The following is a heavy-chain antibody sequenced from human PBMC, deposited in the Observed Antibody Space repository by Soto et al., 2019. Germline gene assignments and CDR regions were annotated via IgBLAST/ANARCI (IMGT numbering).Heavy chain of an antibody. CDR1: GGSISSGDYY. Sequence: QVQLQESGPGLVKPSQTLSLTCTVSGGSISSGDYYWSWIRQPPGKGLEWIGYIYYSGSTYYNPSLKCRVTISVATSKNQFSLKLSSVTASDTAVYYCARASSARHAFDIWGQGTMVTVSS. J-gene: IGHJ3*02. CDR3: ARASSARHAFDI. V-gene: IGHV4-30-4*01. CDR2: IYYSGST.